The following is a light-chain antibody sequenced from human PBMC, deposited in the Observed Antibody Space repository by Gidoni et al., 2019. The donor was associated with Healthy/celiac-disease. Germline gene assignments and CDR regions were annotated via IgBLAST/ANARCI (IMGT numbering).Light chain of an antibody. J-gene: IGKJ4*01. V-gene: IGKV3-20*01. Sequence: EIVLTQSPGTLSLSPGQSATLSCRASQSISSSQLAWYQQKPGQAPRPLMYGASSRATGIPDRFSGSGSGTDFTLTISRLEPEDFAVYYCQHCGNFGGXTKVE. CDR2: GAS. CDR1: QSISSSQ. CDR3: QHCGN.